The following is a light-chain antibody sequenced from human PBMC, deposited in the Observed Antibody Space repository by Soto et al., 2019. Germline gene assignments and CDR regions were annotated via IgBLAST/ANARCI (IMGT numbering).Light chain of an antibody. J-gene: IGLJ3*02. CDR2: SSN. Sequence: QSVLTQPPSASGTPGQRVTISCSGSNSNIGSNTVNWYQQFPGAAPKLLVYSSNLRPSGVPDRFSGSKSGTSASLAISGLQSEDESDYYCAAWDGGLNGVVFGGGTKLTVL. V-gene: IGLV1-44*01. CDR1: NSNIGSNT. CDR3: AAWDGGLNGVV.